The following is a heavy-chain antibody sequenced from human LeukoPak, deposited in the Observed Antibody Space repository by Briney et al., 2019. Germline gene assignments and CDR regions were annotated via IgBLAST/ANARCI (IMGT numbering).Heavy chain of an antibody. CDR1: GFTFSSYS. CDR3: ARDNDYGELDY. CDR2: ISSSSSYT. V-gene: IGHV3-21*01. J-gene: IGHJ4*02. D-gene: IGHD4-17*01. Sequence: GGSLRLSCAASGFTFSSYSMNWVRQAPGKGLEWVSSISSSSSYTYYADSVKGRFTISRDNAKNSLYLQMNSLRAEDTAVYYCARDNDYGELDYWGQGTLVTVSS.